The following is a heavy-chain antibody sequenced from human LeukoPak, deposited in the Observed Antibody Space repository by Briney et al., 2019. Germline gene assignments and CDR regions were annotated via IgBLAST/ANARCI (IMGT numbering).Heavy chain of an antibody. CDR2: IIPILGIA. Sequence: GASVKVSFKASGGTFSSYTISWVRQAPGQGLEWMGRIIPILGIANYAQKFQGRVTITADKSTSTAYMELSSLRSEDTAVYYCARAFSGSKPQYDYWGQGTLVTVSS. D-gene: IGHD3-22*01. CDR1: GGTFSSYT. J-gene: IGHJ4*02. V-gene: IGHV1-69*02. CDR3: ARAFSGSKPQYDY.